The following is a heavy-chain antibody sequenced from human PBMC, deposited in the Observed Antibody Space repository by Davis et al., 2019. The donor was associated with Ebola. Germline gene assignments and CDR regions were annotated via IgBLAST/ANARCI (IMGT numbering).Heavy chain of an antibody. CDR1: GGSISNYY. D-gene: IGHD2-2*01. J-gene: IGHJ5*02. CDR3: GGYCSSTSCYPNGNWFDP. Sequence: MPSETLSLTCTVSGGSISNYYWSWIRQPPGKGLEWIGYIYHSGHTNSNPSLKSRVTISVDTSENQFSLRLSSVTAADTAVYYCGGYCSSTSCYPNGNWFDPWGQGTLVTVSS. V-gene: IGHV4-59*03. CDR2: IYHSGHT.